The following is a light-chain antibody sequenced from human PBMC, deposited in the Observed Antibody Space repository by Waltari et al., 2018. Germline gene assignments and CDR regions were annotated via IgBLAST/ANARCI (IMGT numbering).Light chain of an antibody. J-gene: IGLJ1*01. CDR2: ADS. CDR1: SPTLGARSD. Sequence: QSVLTQPPSVSGAPGQRVTFPCTGSSPTLGARSDAPWSQQLPGTAPNLLIYADSNRPSGVPDRFSGSRSGTSASLAITGLQAEDEADYYCQSFDSSLSGYVFGTGTKVTVL. V-gene: IGLV1-40*01. CDR3: QSFDSSLSGYV.